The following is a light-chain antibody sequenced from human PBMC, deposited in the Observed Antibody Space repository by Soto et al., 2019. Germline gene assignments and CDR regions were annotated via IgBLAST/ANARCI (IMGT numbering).Light chain of an antibody. J-gene: IGLJ2*01. Sequence: QPVLTQPASVSGSPGQSITFSCTGTSSDVGGYNYVSWYQQHPGKAPKLMIYDVTHRPSGISNRFSGSKSGNTASLTISGLQAEDEADYYCTSYTSSSTLVVFGGGTQLTVL. CDR2: DVT. CDR1: SSDVGGYNY. V-gene: IGLV2-14*03. CDR3: TSYTSSSTLVV.